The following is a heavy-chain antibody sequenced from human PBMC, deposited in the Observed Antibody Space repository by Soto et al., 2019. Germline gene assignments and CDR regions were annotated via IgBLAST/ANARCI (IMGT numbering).Heavy chain of an antibody. J-gene: IGHJ4*02. CDR2: IVVGSGST. Sequence: SVKVSCKASGFTFTSSAVQWVRQARGQRLEWIGWIVVGSGSTNYAQKFQGRVTVTRDTSTSTVYMELRRLRSEDTAVYYCVREYGGSRVFDYWGQGTPVTVSS. D-gene: IGHD1-26*01. V-gene: IGHV1-58*01. CDR3: VREYGGSRVFDY. CDR1: GFTFTSSA.